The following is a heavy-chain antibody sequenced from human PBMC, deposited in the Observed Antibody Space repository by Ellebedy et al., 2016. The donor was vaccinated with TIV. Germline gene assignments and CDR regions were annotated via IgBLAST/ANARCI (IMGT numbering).Heavy chain of an antibody. D-gene: IGHD3-10*01. CDR1: GFTFSSYA. Sequence: GESLKISXAASGFTFSSYAMHWVRQAPGKGLEWVAVISYDGSNKYYADSVKGRFTISRDNSKNTLYLQMNSLRAEDTAVYYCARAGPSYGMDVWGQGTTVTVSS. CDR2: ISYDGSNK. CDR3: ARAGPSYGMDV. J-gene: IGHJ6*02. V-gene: IGHV3-30*14.